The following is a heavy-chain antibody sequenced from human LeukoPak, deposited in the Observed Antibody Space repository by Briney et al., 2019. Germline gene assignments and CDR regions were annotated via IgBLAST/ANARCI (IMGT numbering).Heavy chain of an antibody. CDR3: ATVRGSGIGMDV. D-gene: IGHD3-10*01. Sequence: GGSLRLSCAASGFTFSSYSMNWVRQAPGKGREWVSSISSSSSYIYYADSVKGRFTISRDNAKNSLYLQMNSLRAEDTAVYYCATVRGSGIGMDVWGQGTTVTVSS. J-gene: IGHJ6*02. CDR2: ISSSSSYI. V-gene: IGHV3-21*01. CDR1: GFTFSSYS.